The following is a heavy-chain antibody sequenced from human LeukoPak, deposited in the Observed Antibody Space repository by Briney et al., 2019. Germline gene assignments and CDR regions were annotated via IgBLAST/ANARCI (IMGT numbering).Heavy chain of an antibody. Sequence: GASVKVSCKATGGTFSSYAISWVRQAPGQGLEWMGVIIPIFGTANYAQKFQGRVTITTDESTSTAYMVLSSLRSEDTAVYYCARGAYDFWSGYPLDYYYYYYMDVWGKGTTVTVSS. D-gene: IGHD3-3*01. V-gene: IGHV1-69*05. CDR2: IIPIFGTA. J-gene: IGHJ6*03. CDR3: ARGAYDFWSGYPLDYYYYYYMDV. CDR1: GGTFSSYA.